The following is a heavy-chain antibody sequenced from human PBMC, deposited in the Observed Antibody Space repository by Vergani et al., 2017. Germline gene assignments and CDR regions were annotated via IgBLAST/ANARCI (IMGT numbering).Heavy chain of an antibody. CDR1: GFTFSSYG. V-gene: IGHV3-30*02. J-gene: IGHJ4*02. CDR2: IRYDGNNK. D-gene: IGHD5-12*01. CDR3: ANSPWAYRGYDPLGY. Sequence: QVQLVESAGGVVQPGGSLRLSCAASGFTFSSYGMHWVRQAPDKGLEWVAFIRYDGNNKYYADSVKGRFTISRDNSKNTLYLQMNSLRTEDTAVYYCANSPWAYRGYDPLGYWGPGTLVTVSS.